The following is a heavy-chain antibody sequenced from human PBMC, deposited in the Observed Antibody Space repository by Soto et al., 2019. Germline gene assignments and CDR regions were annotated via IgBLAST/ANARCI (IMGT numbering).Heavy chain of an antibody. V-gene: IGHV3-23*01. CDR2: ISGSVGST. Sequence: GGSLRLSCTASGFTFSDHGMHWVRQAPGKGLEWVSSISGSVGSTFYADTVKGRFTISRDNSMNTLYLQMNSLRAEDTAVYYCAKATTTASRNFDSCGQGALVTVSS. D-gene: IGHD4-4*01. J-gene: IGHJ4*02. CDR1: GFTFSDHG. CDR3: AKATTTASRNFDS.